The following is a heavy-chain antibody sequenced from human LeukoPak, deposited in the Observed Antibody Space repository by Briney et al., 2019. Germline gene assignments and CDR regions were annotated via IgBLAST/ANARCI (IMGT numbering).Heavy chain of an antibody. CDR1: GFTVSSNY. V-gene: IGHV3-53*01. Sequence: TGGSLRLSCAASGFTVSSNYMSWVRQAPGKGLEWVSVTYSGGSTYYADSVKGRFTISRDNSKNTLYLQMNSLRAEDTAVYYCARDGTRYYDILTGYPKGAYYYYGMDVWGQGTTVTVSS. D-gene: IGHD3-9*01. J-gene: IGHJ6*02. CDR2: TYSGGST. CDR3: ARDGTRYYDILTGYPKGAYYYYGMDV.